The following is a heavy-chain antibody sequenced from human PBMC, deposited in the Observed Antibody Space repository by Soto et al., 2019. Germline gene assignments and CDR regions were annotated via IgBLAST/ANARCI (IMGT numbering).Heavy chain of an antibody. CDR3: AMDLYGGSSRFDY. V-gene: IGHV3-30*03. D-gene: IGHD2-15*01. CDR1: GFTFSNNG. CDR2: ISSDGSKK. J-gene: IGHJ4*02. Sequence: QVQLVESGGGVVQPGRSLRLSCVASGFTFSNNGIHWVRQAPGKGLEWVAVISSDGSKKYYADSVKGGFTISSDNSKKTLYLQMTSLRAADTAVYYCAMDLYGGSSRFDYWGQGTLVTVSS.